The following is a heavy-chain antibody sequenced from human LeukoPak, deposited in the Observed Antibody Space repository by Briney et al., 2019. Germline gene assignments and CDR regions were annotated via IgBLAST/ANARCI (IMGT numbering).Heavy chain of an antibody. CDR1: GFTFGDYA. D-gene: IGHD6-13*01. CDR3: TRGYSSSWPHFDY. Sequence: GGSLRLSCTASGFTFGDYAMSWFRQAPGKGLEWVGFIRSKAYGGTTEYAASVKGRFTISRDDSKSIAYLQMNSLKTEDTAVYYCTRGYSSSWPHFDYWGQGTLVTVSS. CDR2: IRSKAYGGTT. J-gene: IGHJ4*02. V-gene: IGHV3-49*03.